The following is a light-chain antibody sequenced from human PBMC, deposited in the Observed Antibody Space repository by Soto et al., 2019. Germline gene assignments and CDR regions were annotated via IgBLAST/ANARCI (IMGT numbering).Light chain of an antibody. J-gene: IGKJ1*01. V-gene: IGKV1-39*01. CDR1: QSISSY. CDR3: QQSYSTPRP. Sequence: DIQMTQSPSSLYASVGDRVTITCRASQSISSYLNWYQQKQGKAPKLLIYAASSLQSGVPSRFNGSGSGTDFTLTISSLHPEEFATYYCQQSYSTPRPFGQGTNVEIK. CDR2: AAS.